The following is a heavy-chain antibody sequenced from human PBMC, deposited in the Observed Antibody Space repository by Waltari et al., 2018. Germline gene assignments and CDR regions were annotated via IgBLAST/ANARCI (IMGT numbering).Heavy chain of an antibody. V-gene: IGHV3-49*04. CDR1: GFTLGDYP. J-gene: IGHJ6*02. CDR2: IRSNAYCGTT. CDR3: TIVFVAAANGFCYYYGMDV. Sequence: EVQLVESGGGLVQPGRSLRLYCTASGFTLGDYPMRWVRQAPGKGLEWVGFIRSNAYCGTTEYAASVKGRFTISSDDSNSIAYLQMNSLKTEDTAVYYCTIVFVAAANGFCYYYGMDVWGQGTTFTVSS. D-gene: IGHD6-13*01.